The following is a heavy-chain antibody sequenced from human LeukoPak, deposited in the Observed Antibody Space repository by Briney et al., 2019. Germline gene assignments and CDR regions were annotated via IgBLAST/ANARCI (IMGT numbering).Heavy chain of an antibody. V-gene: IGHV4-59*01. CDR3: ARGCSSATCPLDY. CDR1: GDSIRTYY. Sequence: SETLSLTCTVSGDSIRTYYWSWIRQPPGRGLEWIGYIYFTGTTNYNPSLKSRVSISVDTSKNEISLKITSVTTADTAIFYCARGCSSATCPLDYWGWGTLVTVSS. CDR2: IYFTGTT. D-gene: IGHD2-2*01. J-gene: IGHJ4*02.